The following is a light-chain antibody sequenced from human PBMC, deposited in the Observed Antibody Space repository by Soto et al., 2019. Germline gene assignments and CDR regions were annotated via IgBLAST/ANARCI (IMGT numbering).Light chain of an antibody. V-gene: IGKV3-20*01. Sequence: EIVLTQSPGTLSLSPGERATLSCRASQTVTSNSLAWYQRKPGQPPRLLIYGASSRATDIPGRFSGSGSGTDFTLTITRLEPEDVAVYICHQYAGSPSPFGKGTKVDIK. CDR3: HQYAGSPSP. CDR1: QTVTSNS. CDR2: GAS. J-gene: IGKJ1*01.